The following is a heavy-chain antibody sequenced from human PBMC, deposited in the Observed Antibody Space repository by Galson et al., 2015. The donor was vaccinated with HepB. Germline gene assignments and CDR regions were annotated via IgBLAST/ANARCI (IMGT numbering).Heavy chain of an antibody. CDR3: ARDFRWASDL. J-gene: IGHJ2*01. CDR1: GFDARTSI. CDR2: KSSRSI. D-gene: IGHD2/OR15-2a*01. V-gene: IGHV3-48*02. Sequence: ALRLSGAVSGFDARTSIMHWDRQAPGKGVEGVAYKSSRSIYYADSVRGRFTISRDTDKNSLLLQMNSLSDEDTALYRCARDFRWASDLWGRGTLVIVSS.